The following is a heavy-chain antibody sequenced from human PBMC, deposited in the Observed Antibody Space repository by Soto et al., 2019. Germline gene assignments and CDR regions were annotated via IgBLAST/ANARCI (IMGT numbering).Heavy chain of an antibody. CDR1: GCTFTVYA. J-gene: IGHJ6*02. V-gene: IGHV1-3*01. CDR2: INAGNGNT. D-gene: IGHD6-19*01. Sequence: SGRVSSSAAGCTFTVYAMHGVRQAPRQRLEWMGWINAGNGNTKYSQKFQGRVTITRDTSASTAYMELSSLRSEDTAVYYCARDFRSGWLYYYYVMAVRAHGTTVPVS. CDR3: ARDFRSGWLYYYYVMAV.